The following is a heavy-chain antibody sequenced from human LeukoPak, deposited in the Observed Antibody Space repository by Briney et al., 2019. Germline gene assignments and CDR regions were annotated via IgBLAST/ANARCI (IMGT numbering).Heavy chain of an antibody. CDR2: INHSGST. Sequence: SVTLSLTCAVYGGSFSGYYWSWIRQPPGKGLEWIGEINHSGSTSYNPSLKSRVTISVDTSKNQFSLKLSSVTAADTAVYYCARLIVGATDFDYWGQGTLVTVSS. CDR1: GGSFSGYY. D-gene: IGHD1-26*01. J-gene: IGHJ4*02. CDR3: ARLIVGATDFDY. V-gene: IGHV4-34*01.